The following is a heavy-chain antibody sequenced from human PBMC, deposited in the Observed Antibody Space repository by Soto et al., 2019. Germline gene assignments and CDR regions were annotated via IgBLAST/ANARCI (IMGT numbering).Heavy chain of an antibody. CDR2: IIPILGIA. V-gene: IGHV1-69*02. CDR1: GGTFSSYT. Sequence: QVQLVQSGAEVKKPGSSVKVSCKASGGTFSSYTISWVRQAPGQGLEWMGRIIPILGIANYAQKFQGRVTITADKAPSTAYMALSSLRSEDTAVYYCAMEYCSSTSCERDSWGPGTLVTVSS. J-gene: IGHJ4*02. D-gene: IGHD2-2*01. CDR3: AMEYCSSTSCERDS.